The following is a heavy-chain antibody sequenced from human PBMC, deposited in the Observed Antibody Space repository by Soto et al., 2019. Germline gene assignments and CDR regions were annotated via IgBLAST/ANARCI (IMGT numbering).Heavy chain of an antibody. V-gene: IGHV1-69*13. J-gene: IGHJ4*02. CDR1: GGTFSTNT. CDR3: ARQFDSDTSGYYYAY. Sequence: SVKVSCKASGGTFSTNTISWVRQAPGQGLEWMGGIMPIFGSANYAQKFQGRVTITADEYTRTVYMELSRLRSEDTAVYYCARQFDSDTSGYYYAYWGQGTLVTVSS. CDR2: IMPIFGSA. D-gene: IGHD3-22*01.